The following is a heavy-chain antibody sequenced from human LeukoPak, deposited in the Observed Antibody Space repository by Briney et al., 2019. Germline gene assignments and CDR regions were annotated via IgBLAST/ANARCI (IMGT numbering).Heavy chain of an antibody. CDR2: ISAYSGET. Sequence: ASVKVSCKASGYTFRSYGLSWVRQAPGQGLEWLGWISAYSGETRYEQNFQGRVTLTTDTSTTTAYMELRSLRSDDTAVYYCARVGMWIGWSLELWGRGTLVTVSS. J-gene: IGHJ2*01. D-gene: IGHD5-12*01. V-gene: IGHV1-18*01. CDR3: ARVGMWIGWSLEL. CDR1: GYTFRSYG.